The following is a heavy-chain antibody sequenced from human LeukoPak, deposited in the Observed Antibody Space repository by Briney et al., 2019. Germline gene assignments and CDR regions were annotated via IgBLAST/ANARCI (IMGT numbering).Heavy chain of an antibody. CDR1: GYAFTGYY. V-gene: IGHV1-2*02. CDR3: ARVETYCGGDCYSTLDY. CDR2: INPNSGGT. Sequence: GASVKVSCKASGYAFTGYYMHWVRQAPGQGLEWMGWINPNSGGTNYAQKFQGRVTMTRDTSISTAYMELSRLRSDDTAVYYCARVETYCGGDCYSTLDYWGQGTLVTVSS. J-gene: IGHJ4*02. D-gene: IGHD2-21*02.